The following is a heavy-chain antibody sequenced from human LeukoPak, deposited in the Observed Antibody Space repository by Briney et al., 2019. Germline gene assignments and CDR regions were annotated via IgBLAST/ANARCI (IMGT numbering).Heavy chain of an antibody. CDR1: DDSISDYY. V-gene: IGHV4-59*01. Sequence: SETLSLTCTVSDDSISDYYRGWIRQPPGKGLEWIGYIHNSGTSTYNPSLKSRVTISVDTSKNQFSLRLSSVTAADTAVYYCARDAEMALNYWGQGTLVTVSS. CDR2: IHNSGTS. CDR3: ARDAEMALNY. D-gene: IGHD5-24*01. J-gene: IGHJ4*02.